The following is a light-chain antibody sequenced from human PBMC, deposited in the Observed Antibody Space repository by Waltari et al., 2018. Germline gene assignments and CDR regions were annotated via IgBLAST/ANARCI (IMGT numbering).Light chain of an antibody. Sequence: DIPMTQSPSSLSASIGDRVTITCRASQSISIHLNWYQHKPGIAPRLLIYDASTLQSGVPSRFSGGGSGTEFTLTISSLQPEDFATYYCQQSYSTPLLSFGPGTKVDIK. CDR2: DAS. CDR3: QQSYSTPLLS. V-gene: IGKV1-39*01. CDR1: QSISIH. J-gene: IGKJ3*01.